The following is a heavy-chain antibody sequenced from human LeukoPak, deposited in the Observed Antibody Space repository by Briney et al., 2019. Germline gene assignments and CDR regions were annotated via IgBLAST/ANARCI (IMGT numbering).Heavy chain of an antibody. CDR1: GFTFSDYY. V-gene: IGHV3-11*01. CDR2: ISSSGSTI. D-gene: IGHD3-10*01. CDR3: AKDIGSGSYYNVESYYYYGMDV. Sequence: GGSLRLSCAASGFTFSDYYMSWIRQAPGKGLEWVSYISSSGSTIYYADSVKGRFTISRDNAKNSLYLQMNSLRAEDTALYYCAKDIGSGSYYNVESYYYYGMDVWGQGTTVTVSS. J-gene: IGHJ6*02.